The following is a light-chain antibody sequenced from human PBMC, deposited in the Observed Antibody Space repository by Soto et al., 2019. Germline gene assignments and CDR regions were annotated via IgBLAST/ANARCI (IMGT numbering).Light chain of an antibody. J-gene: IGLJ2*01. Sequence: QPVLTQPPSASGTPGQRVTISCSGSSSNIGSNYVYWYQHLPGTAPKLLIYRNDQRPSGVPDRFSGSKSGTSASLAISGLRSEDEADYYCAAWDDSLSGVGFGGGTQLTVL. V-gene: IGLV1-47*01. CDR2: RND. CDR3: AAWDDSLSGVG. CDR1: SSNIGSNY.